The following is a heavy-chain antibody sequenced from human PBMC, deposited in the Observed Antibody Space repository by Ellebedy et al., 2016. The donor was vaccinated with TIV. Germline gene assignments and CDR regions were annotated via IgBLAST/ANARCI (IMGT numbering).Heavy chain of an antibody. V-gene: IGHV3-30*18. D-gene: IGHD4-17*01. J-gene: IGHJ6*02. CDR2: ISYDGSNK. CDR3: AKGYDDYGDSDGMDV. CDR1: GFLFSSYA. Sequence: GGSLRLXXAASGFLFSSYAMHWVRQAPGKGLEWVAVISYDGSNKYYVDSVKGRFTISRDNSKNTVYLQMSSLRGEDTAVYYCAKGYDDYGDSDGMDVWGPGTTVTVS.